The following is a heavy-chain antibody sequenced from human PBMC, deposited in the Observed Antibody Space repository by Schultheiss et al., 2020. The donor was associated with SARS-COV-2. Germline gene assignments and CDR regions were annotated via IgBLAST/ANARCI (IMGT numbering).Heavy chain of an antibody. CDR2: IIPIFGTA. D-gene: IGHD3-3*01. CDR1: GGTFSRYA. V-gene: IGHV1-69*13. CDR3: ARDPGSGGGDRRYDFWSGYSPGYYYYGMDV. J-gene: IGHJ6*02. Sequence: SVKVSCKASGGTFSRYAISWVRQAPGQGLEWMGGIIPIFGTANYAQKFQGRVTITADESTSTAYMELSSLRSEDTAVYYCARDPGSGGGDRRYDFWSGYSPGYYYYGMDVWGQGTTVTVSS.